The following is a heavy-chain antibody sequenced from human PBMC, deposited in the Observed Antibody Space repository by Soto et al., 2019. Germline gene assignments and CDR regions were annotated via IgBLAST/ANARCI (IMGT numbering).Heavy chain of an antibody. Sequence: GEALKISCKGSGYRVTSYWIGWVRQMPGKGLEWMGIIYPGDSDTTYSPSFQGQVTISVDKSTSTAYLQWSSLKASDTAMYYCARRTSSSWYNDYWGQGTLVTVSS. V-gene: IGHV5-51*01. CDR2: IYPGDSDT. J-gene: IGHJ4*02. CDR3: ARRTSSSWYNDY. CDR1: GYRVTSYW. D-gene: IGHD6-13*01.